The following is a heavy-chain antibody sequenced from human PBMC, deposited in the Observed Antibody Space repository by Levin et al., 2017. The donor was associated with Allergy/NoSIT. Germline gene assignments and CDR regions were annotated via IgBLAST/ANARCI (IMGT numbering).Heavy chain of an antibody. CDR3: TREKSGYDPNFDY. Sequence: GESLKISCTASGFTFGDYAMSWFRQAPGKGLEWVGFIRSKAYGGTTEYAASVKGRFTISRDDSKSIAYLQMNSLKTEDTAVYYCTREKSGYDPNFDYWGQGTLVTVSS. J-gene: IGHJ4*02. CDR2: IRSKAYGGTT. V-gene: IGHV3-49*03. D-gene: IGHD5-12*01. CDR1: GFTFGDYA.